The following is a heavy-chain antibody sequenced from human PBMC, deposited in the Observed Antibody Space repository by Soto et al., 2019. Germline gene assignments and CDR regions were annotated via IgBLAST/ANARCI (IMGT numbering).Heavy chain of an antibody. V-gene: IGHV2-5*02. CDR2: IYWDDDK. Sequence: SGPTLVNPTQTLTLTCTFSGFSLSTSGVGVGWVRQPPGKALEWLALIYWDDDKRYNPSLRSRLAIFQDTPKNLVVLIMTNMDPEDTATYYCAHRVVWRPSDWSLGWFDPWGQGTLVTVSS. CDR1: GFSLSTSGVG. CDR3: AHRVVWRPSDWSLGWFDP. J-gene: IGHJ5*02. D-gene: IGHD3-9*01.